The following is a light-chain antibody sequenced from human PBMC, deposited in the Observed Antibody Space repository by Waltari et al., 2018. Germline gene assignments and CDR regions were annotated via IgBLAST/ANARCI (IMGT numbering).Light chain of an antibody. CDR2: DVP. CDR3: CSYAGSYTVV. J-gene: IGLJ2*01. V-gene: IGLV2-11*01. CDR1: RNDLLIYNH. Sequence: QSALTQPRSVSGSPGQSVTISCTGTRNDLLIYNHVSWYHQHPGKAPKLLIYDVPKRPSGFPDRFSASTSGTTASLTISGLQAEDEADYHCCSYAGSYTVVFGGGTKLTVL.